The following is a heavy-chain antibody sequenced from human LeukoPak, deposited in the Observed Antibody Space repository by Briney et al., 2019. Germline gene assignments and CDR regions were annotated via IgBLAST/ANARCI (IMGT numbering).Heavy chain of an antibody. D-gene: IGHD3-10*01. CDR2: IYYSGST. CDR3: ASGVPVDY. CDR1: GGSISSYY. J-gene: IGHJ4*02. Sequence: SETLSLTCTVSGGSISSYYWSWIRQPPGKGLEWIGYIYYSGSTYYNPSLKSRVTISVDTSKNQFSLKLSSVTAADTAVYYCASGVPVDYWGQGTLVTVSS. V-gene: IGHV4-59*08.